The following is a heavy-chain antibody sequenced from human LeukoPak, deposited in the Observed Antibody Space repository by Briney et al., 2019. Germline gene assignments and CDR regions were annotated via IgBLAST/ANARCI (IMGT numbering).Heavy chain of an antibody. V-gene: IGHV3-66*01. D-gene: IGHD5-18*01. J-gene: IGHJ3*02. Sequence: GGSLRLSCAASGFTVSSNYMSWVRQAPGKGREWVSVIYSGGSTYYADSVKGRFTISRDNSKNTLYLQMNSLRAEDTAMYYCARDRGYSYGYDAFDIWGQGTMVTVSS. CDR3: ARDRGYSYGYDAFDI. CDR1: GFTVSSNY. CDR2: IYSGGST.